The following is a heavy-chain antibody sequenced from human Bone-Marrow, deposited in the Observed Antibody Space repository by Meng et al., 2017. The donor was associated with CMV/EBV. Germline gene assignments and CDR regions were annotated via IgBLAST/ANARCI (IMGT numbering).Heavy chain of an antibody. CDR3: ARYCGHARCGSHTGAFDI. CDR2: IGTAGDT. Sequence: GESLKISCAACGFTFSTYDMHWVRQATGKTLQWVSAIGTAGDTYYPGSVKGQFTISRDNAKNSLYLQMNSLRAEDTAVYYCARYCGHARCGSHTGAFDIWGQGTMVTVSS. CDR1: GFTFSTYD. J-gene: IGHJ3*02. D-gene: IGHD1-26*01. V-gene: IGHV3-13*03.